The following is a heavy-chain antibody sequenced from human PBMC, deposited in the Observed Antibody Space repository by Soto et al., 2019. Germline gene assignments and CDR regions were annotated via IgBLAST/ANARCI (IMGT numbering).Heavy chain of an antibody. D-gene: IGHD3-3*01. J-gene: IGHJ6*02. CDR2: IYYSGST. V-gene: IGHV4-61*01. CDR1: GGSVSIGSCY. Sequence: PSDTLSLTCTVSGGSVSIGSCYWSWIRQPPGKGLEWIGYIYYSGSTNYNPSLKSRVTISVDTSKNQFSLKLSSVTAADTAVYYCARDQLRPHPSGYYYYGMDVWGQGTTVTVSS. CDR3: ARDQLRPHPSGYYYYGMDV.